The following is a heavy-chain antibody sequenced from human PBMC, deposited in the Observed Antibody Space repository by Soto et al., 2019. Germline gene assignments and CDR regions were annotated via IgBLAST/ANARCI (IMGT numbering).Heavy chain of an antibody. V-gene: IGHV3-11*01. CDR3: AFGRGTWGYYYYGMDV. CDR1: GFTFSDYY. D-gene: IGHD1-26*01. J-gene: IGHJ6*02. Sequence: QVQLVESGGGLVKPGGSLRLSCAASGFTFSDYYMNWFRQAPGKGLEWVSYISSSGTTIYYADSVKGRFTISRDNAKNSLYLQMNSLRAEDTAVYYCAFGRGTWGYYYYGMDVWGQGTTVTVSS. CDR2: ISSSGTTI.